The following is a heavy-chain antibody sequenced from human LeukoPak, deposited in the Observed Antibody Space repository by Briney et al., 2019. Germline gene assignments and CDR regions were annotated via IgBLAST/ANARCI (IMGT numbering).Heavy chain of an antibody. CDR3: ARPKGIAAAGTYFDY. V-gene: IGHV4-39*01. Sequence: SETLSLTCTVSGGSISSSSYYWGWIRQPPGKGLEWIGSIYYSGSTYYNPSLKSRVTISVDTSKNQFSLKLSSVTAADTAVYYCARPKGIAAAGTYFDYRGQGTLVTVSS. CDR1: GGSISSSSYY. CDR2: IYYSGST. J-gene: IGHJ4*02. D-gene: IGHD6-13*01.